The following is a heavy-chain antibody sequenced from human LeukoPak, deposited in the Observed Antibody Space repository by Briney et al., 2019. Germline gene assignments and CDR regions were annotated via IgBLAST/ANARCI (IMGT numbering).Heavy chain of an antibody. Sequence: HPGGSLRLSCAASGFTFSSYSMNWVRQAPGKGLEWVSYISDNSGTLYYADSVRGRFTISRDNSKNTLYLQMISLRAEDTALYYCAKRIHSSSWYAAFDSWGQGTLVTVSS. J-gene: IGHJ4*02. D-gene: IGHD6-13*01. CDR2: ISDNSGTL. V-gene: IGHV3-48*01. CDR3: AKRIHSSSWYAAFDS. CDR1: GFTFSSYS.